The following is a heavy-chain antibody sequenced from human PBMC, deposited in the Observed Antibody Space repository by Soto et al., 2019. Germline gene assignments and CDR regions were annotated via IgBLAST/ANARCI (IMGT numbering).Heavy chain of an antibody. Sequence: EVQLLESGGGFVQPGGSLRLSCAASEFTFSSYAMSWVRQAPGKGLEWVSTVSGSGGTTYYAGSVKGRFTISRDNSMNTLFLQMNSLRAEDTAVYYCAKRLGDYGGQGTLVTVSS. CDR2: VSGSGGTT. J-gene: IGHJ4*02. CDR1: EFTFSSYA. D-gene: IGHD4-17*01. CDR3: AKRLGDY. V-gene: IGHV3-23*01.